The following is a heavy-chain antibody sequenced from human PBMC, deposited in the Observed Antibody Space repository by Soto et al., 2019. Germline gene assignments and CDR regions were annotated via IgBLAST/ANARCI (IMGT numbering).Heavy chain of an antibody. CDR3: ARVPRIVVGAYPFDS. CDR2: IIPIFGTA. D-gene: IGHD1-26*01. J-gene: IGHJ4*02. V-gene: IGHV1-69*01. CDR1: GVTFSSYA. Sequence: QVQLVQSGAEVKKPGSSVKVSCKASGVTFSSYAISWVRQAPGQGLDWMGGIIPIFGTASYAPMFQGRVTITADDSTSTAYMELSSLRSEDTAVYYCARVPRIVVGAYPFDSWGQGTLVTVSS.